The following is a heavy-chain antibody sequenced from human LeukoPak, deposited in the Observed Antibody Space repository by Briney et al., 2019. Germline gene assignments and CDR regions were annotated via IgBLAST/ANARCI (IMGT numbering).Heavy chain of an antibody. CDR1: GGSFSGYY. V-gene: IGHV4-34*01. Sequence: NPSETLSLTCAVYGGSFSGYYWSWIRQPPGKGLEWIGEINHSGSTNYNPSLKSRVTISVDTSKNQFSLKLSSVTAADTAVYYCARRGLLWFGELLKGGFDYWGQGTLVTVSS. D-gene: IGHD3-10*01. J-gene: IGHJ4*02. CDR2: INHSGST. CDR3: ARRGLLWFGELLKGGFDY.